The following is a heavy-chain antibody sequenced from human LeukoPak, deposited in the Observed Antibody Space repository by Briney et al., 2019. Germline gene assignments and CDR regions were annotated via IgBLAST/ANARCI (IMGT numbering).Heavy chain of an antibody. CDR1: GCTVSSNY. J-gene: IGHJ5*02. CDR2: IYSGGST. CDR3: ARALGYCSSTSCYDNWFDP. D-gene: IGHD2-2*01. V-gene: IGHV3-53*01. Sequence: PGGSLRLSCAASGCTVSSNYMSWVRQAPGKGLEWVSVIYSGGSTYYADSVKGRFTISRDNSKNTLYLQMNSLRAEDTAVYYCARALGYCSSTSCYDNWFDPWGQGTLVTVSS.